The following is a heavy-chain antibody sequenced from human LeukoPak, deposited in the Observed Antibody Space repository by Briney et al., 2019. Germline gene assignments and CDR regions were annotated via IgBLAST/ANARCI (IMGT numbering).Heavy chain of an antibody. J-gene: IGHJ4*02. Sequence: SETLSLTCTVSGGSISSSSYYWSWIRQPAGKGLEWIGRIYTSGSTNYNPSLESRVTISVDTSKNQFSLKLSSVTAADTAVYYCARDAVAAYFDYWGQGTLVTVSS. D-gene: IGHD6-19*01. CDR3: ARDAVAAYFDY. CDR2: IYTSGST. CDR1: GGSISSSSYY. V-gene: IGHV4-61*02.